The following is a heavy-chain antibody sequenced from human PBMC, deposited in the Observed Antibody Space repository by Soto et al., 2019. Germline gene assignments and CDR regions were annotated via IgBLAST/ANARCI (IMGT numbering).Heavy chain of an antibody. D-gene: IGHD6-6*01. Sequence: GGSLRLSCAASGFTFSSYAMSWVRQAPGKGLEWVSAISGSGGSTYYADSVKGRFTISRDNSKNTLYLQMNSLRAEDTAVYYCAKGVGSSSSLNYYYYYMDVWGKGTTVTVSS. CDR2: ISGSGGST. CDR3: AKGVGSSSSLNYYYYYMDV. CDR1: GFTFSSYA. J-gene: IGHJ6*03. V-gene: IGHV3-23*01.